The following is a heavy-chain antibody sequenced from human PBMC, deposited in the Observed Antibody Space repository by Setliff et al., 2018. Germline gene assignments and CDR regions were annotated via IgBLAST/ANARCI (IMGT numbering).Heavy chain of an antibody. V-gene: IGHV4-34*09. CDR3: ARDFISGQQWLIPRRYFDL. CDR1: GESFDNHY. J-gene: IGHJ2*01. Sequence: SETLSLTCAVYGESFDNHYWTWIRQPPGERLEWIGEINHRGFTYYNPSLKSRVTISVDTSKNQFSLKLSSVTAADTAVYYCARDFISGQQWLIPRRYFDLWGRGTLVTVSS. CDR2: INHRGFT. D-gene: IGHD6-19*01.